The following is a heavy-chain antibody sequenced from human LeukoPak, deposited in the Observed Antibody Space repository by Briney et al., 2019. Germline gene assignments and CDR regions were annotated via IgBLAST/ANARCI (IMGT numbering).Heavy chain of an antibody. CDR3: ARGLGDYCSSTSCLGDDY. V-gene: IGHV4-34*01. D-gene: IGHD2-2*01. J-gene: IGHJ4*02. Sequence: PSETLSLTCAVYGGSFIGYYWSWIRQPPGKGLEWIGEINHSGSTNYNPSLKSRVTISVDTSKNQFSLKLSSVTAADTAVYYCARGLGDYCSSTSCLGDDYWGQGTLVTVSS. CDR1: GGSFIGYY. CDR2: INHSGST.